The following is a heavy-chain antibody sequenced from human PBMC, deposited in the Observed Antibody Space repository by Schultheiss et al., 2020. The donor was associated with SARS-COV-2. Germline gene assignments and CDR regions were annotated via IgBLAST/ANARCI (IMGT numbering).Heavy chain of an antibody. D-gene: IGHD5-18*01. V-gene: IGHV4-39*07. CDR1: GGSISSGGYY. J-gene: IGHJ5*01. CDR2: IYYRGNT. Sequence: SETLSLTCTVSGGSISSGGYYWSWIRQHPGKGLEWIGTIYYRGNTHYNPSLKSRVTISVDTSKNQFSLNLNSVTAADTAVYYCARGPRGYTFGRWFDYWGQGTLVTVSS. CDR3: ARGPRGYTFGRWFDY.